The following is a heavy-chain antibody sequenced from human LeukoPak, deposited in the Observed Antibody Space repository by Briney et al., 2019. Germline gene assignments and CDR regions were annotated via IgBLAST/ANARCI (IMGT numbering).Heavy chain of an antibody. V-gene: IGHV4-59*01. D-gene: IGHD6-6*01. J-gene: IGHJ6*03. CDR3: ARAGQLNRYYYYYYMDV. Sequence: KPSETLSLTCTVSGVSISSYYWSWIRQPPGKGLEWIGYIYYSGSTNYNPSLKSRVTISVDTSKNQFSLKLSSVTAADTAVYYCARAGQLNRYYYYYYMDVWGKGTTVTVSS. CDR2: IYYSGST. CDR1: GVSISSYY.